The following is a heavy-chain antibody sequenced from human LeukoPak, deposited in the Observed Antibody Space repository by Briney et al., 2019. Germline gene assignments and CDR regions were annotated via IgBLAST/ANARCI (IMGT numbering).Heavy chain of an antibody. CDR2: INGDGTNT. Sequence: PGGSLRLSCAGSGFTFSSYWMHWVRQAPGKGLVWVSHINGDGTNTDYADSVKGRFTISRDNAKNTLYLQMSSLRAEDTAIYYCARGGVVVATELWGQGTLVTVSS. V-gene: IGHV3-74*01. J-gene: IGHJ4*02. CDR3: ARGGVVVATEL. D-gene: IGHD2-15*01. CDR1: GFTFSSYW.